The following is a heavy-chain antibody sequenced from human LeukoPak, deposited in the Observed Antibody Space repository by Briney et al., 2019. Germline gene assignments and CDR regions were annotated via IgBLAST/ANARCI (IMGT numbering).Heavy chain of an antibody. CDR3: ATGALGLH. CDR2: ICCSRSTI. CDR1: GFTFSIYS. Sequence: GGSLRLSRAVSGFTFSIYSTNWVRHAPGKGLVCVSYICCSRSTIYYADPVKGRFTIPRDNAKTSLYLQMNSLRAEDTAVYYCATGALGLHWGQGTLVTVSS. V-gene: IGHV3-48*04. D-gene: IGHD1-26*01. J-gene: IGHJ4*02.